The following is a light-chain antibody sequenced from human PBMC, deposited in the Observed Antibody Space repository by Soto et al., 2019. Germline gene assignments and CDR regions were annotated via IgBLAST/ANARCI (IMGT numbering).Light chain of an antibody. Sequence: QSVLTQPPSASGTPGQRVTISCSGSSSNIGSNTVNWYHQLPGTAPKLLIYNNNKRPSGVPDRFSGSKSGTSASLAISGLQSEDEADYYCAAWDDSLSGRVVFGGGTKLTVL. CDR3: AAWDDSLSGRVV. V-gene: IGLV1-44*01. J-gene: IGLJ2*01. CDR1: SSNIGSNT. CDR2: NNN.